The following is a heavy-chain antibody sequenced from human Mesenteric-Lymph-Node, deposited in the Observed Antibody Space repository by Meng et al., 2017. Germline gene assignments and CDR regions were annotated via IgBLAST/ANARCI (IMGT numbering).Heavy chain of an antibody. CDR1: SGSISSGSYY. D-gene: IGHD6-13*01. V-gene: IGHV4-39*07. Sequence: SDTLSLTCTVPSGSISSGSYYWGLIRQPPGKGLEWIGSIYYSGSTYYNPSLKSRVTISVDTSKNQFSLKLSTVTAADTAVYYCAREHSSSAGYFDYWGQGTLVTVSS. CDR2: IYYSGST. J-gene: IGHJ4*02. CDR3: AREHSSSAGYFDY.